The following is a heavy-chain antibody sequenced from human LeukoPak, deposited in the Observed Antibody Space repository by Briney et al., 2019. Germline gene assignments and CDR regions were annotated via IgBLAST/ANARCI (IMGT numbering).Heavy chain of an antibody. CDR3: VSAIRGSPIDY. CDR2: ISASGSAT. D-gene: IGHD3-10*01. Sequence: GGSLRLSCAASGFIFSNYGMNWVRQAPGKGLEWVAAISASGSATSYADSVRGRFTISRDNSKSTTYLQMNSLRAEDTAIYYCVSAIRGSPIDYWGQGTLVSVPS. CDR1: GFIFSNYG. V-gene: IGHV3-23*01. J-gene: IGHJ4*02.